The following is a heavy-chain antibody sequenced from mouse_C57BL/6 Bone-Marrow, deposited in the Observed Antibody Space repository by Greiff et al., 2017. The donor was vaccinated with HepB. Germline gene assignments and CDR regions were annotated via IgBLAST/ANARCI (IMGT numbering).Heavy chain of an antibody. V-gene: IGHV1-81*01. CDR1: GYTFTSYG. CDR2: IYPRSGNT. J-gene: IGHJ3*01. Sequence: QVQLQQSGAELARPGASVKLSCKASGYTFTSYGISWVKQRTGQGLEWIGEIYPRSGNTYYNEKVKGKATLTADKSSSTAYMELRSLTSEDSAVYFCAREGGSWFAYWGQGTLVTVSA. CDR3: AREGGSWFAY.